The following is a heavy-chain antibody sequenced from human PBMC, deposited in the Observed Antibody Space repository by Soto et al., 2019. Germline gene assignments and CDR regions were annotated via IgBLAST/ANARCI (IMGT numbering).Heavy chain of an antibody. J-gene: IGHJ4*02. Sequence: GGSLRLSXXASXXXFXXXXXXXXXQAPGKGLEWVXGIRGSGGSTYYADSVKGRFTISRDNSKNTLYLQMNSLRAEDTAVYYCAKIGLCSSTSCSPDYWGQGTLVTVSS. CDR1: XXXFXXXX. CDR3: AKIGLCSSTSCSPDY. CDR2: IRGSGGST. D-gene: IGHD2-2*01. V-gene: IGHV3-23*01.